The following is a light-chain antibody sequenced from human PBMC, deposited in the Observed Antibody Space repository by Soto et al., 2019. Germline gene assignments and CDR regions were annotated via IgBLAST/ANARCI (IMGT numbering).Light chain of an antibody. Sequence: QSALTQPRSVSGSPGQSVTISCTGTSSDVGGYTYVSWYQQHPGKAPKLMLYDVSKRPTGVPDRFSGSKSGNTASLTISGLQAEDEDDYYCCSYAGSYTVVFGGGTKVTVL. CDR3: CSYAGSYTVV. J-gene: IGLJ2*01. V-gene: IGLV2-11*01. CDR1: SSDVGGYTY. CDR2: DVS.